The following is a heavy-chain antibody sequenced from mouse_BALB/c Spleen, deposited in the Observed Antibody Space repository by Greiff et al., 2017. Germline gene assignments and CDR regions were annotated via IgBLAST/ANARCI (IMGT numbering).Heavy chain of an antibody. J-gene: IGHJ2*01. D-gene: IGHD2-10*02. CDR2: ISYSGST. CDR3: ARRVWYFDY. V-gene: IGHV3-2*02. Sequence: VQLKESGPGLVKPSQSLSLTCTVTGYSITSDYAWNWIRQFPGNKLEWMGYISYSGSTSYNPSLKSRISITRDTSKNQFFLQLNSVTTEDTATYYCARRVWYFDYWGQGTTLTVSS. CDR1: GYSITSDYA.